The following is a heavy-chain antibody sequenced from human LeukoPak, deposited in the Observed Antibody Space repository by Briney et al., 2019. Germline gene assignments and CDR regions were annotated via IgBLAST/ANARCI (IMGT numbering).Heavy chain of an antibody. CDR2: IYSDGST. V-gene: IGHV3-53*05. CDR3: AKDLIRDQWFGGS. J-gene: IGHJ5*02. D-gene: IGHD3-10*01. CDR1: GLTVRNNY. Sequence: GGSLRLSCAASGLTVRNNYMSWVRQAPGKGLEWVSVIYSDGSTYYEDSVKGRFTISRDNSRNTLYLQMNSLRAEDTAVYFCAKDLIRDQWFGGSWGQGTLVTVSS.